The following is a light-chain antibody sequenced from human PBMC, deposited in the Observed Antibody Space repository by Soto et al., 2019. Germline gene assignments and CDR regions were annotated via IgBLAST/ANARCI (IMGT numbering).Light chain of an antibody. CDR2: GAS. Sequence: DIVLTQSPGTLSFSPGERATLSCRTSESVGSSLLAWYQQKPGQAPRLLIYGASSRATGIPDRFSGIESGTDLRVTSKSLKPVGCAVYYCQQDAGSPRTFGQGTMV. CDR1: ESVGSSL. CDR3: QQDAGSPRT. V-gene: IGKV3-20*01. J-gene: IGKJ1*01.